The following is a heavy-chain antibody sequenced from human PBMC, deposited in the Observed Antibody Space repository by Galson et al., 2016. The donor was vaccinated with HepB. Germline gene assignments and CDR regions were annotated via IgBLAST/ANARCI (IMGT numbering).Heavy chain of an antibody. Sequence: SVKVSCKASGGTFSNYRIDWVRQAPGQGLEWMGGIIPVSRTPNYAQKFQVRVTITADESTSSSYMEVSSLKSEDTAVYYCARGGPSNKALLFPEPLRTWGQGTLVTVSS. J-gene: IGHJ4*02. D-gene: IGHD2-21*02. CDR3: ARGGPSNKALLFPEPLRT. CDR1: GGTFSNYR. V-gene: IGHV1-69*13. CDR2: IIPVSRTP.